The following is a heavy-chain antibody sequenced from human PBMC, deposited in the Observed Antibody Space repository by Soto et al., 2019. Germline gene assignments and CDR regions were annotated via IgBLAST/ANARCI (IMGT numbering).Heavy chain of an antibody. V-gene: IGHV1-18*01. CDR3: ARQYDILTGYYLEVGY. Sequence: QVQLVQSGAEVKKPGASVKVSCKASGYTFTSYGISWVRQAPGKGLEWMGWISAYSGNTDYAQKLQGRVTMTTDTSTSTAYMELRSLRSDDTAVYYCARQYDILTGYYLEVGYWGQGTLVTVSS. CDR1: GYTFTSYG. J-gene: IGHJ4*02. CDR2: ISAYSGNT. D-gene: IGHD3-9*01.